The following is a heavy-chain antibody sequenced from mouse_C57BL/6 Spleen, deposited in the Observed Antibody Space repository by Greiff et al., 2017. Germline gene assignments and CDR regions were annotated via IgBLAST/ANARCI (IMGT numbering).Heavy chain of an antibody. Sequence: VKLVESGPELVKPGASVKISCKASGYSFTSYYIHWVKQRPGQGLEWIGWIYPGSGNTKYNEKFKGKATLTADTSSSTAYMQLSSLTSEDSAVYYCARGLEDAMDYWGQGTSVTVSS. V-gene: IGHV1-66*01. J-gene: IGHJ4*01. CDR1: GYSFTSYY. CDR2: IYPGSGNT. D-gene: IGHD3-1*01. CDR3: ARGLEDAMDY.